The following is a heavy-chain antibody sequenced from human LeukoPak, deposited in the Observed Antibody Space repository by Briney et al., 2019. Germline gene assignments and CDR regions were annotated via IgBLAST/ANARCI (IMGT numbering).Heavy chain of an antibody. J-gene: IGHJ3*02. CDR1: GGSISSSSYY. CDR3: ASQYCTNGVLAGPYDAFDI. V-gene: IGHV4-39*01. CDR2: IYYSGST. D-gene: IGHD2-8*01. Sequence: SETLSLTCTVSGGSISSSSYYWGWIRQPPGKGLEWIGSIYYSGSTYYNPSLESRVTISVDTSKNQFSLKLSSVTAADTAVYYCASQYCTNGVLAGPYDAFDIWGQGTMVTVSS.